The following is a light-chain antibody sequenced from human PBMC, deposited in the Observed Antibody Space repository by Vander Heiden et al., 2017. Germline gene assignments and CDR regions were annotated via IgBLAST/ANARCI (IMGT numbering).Light chain of an antibody. J-gene: IGLJ1*01. Sequence: QSALTQPRSVSASPGQSVTISCTGTSSDVGGYNYVSWYQQHPGKAPKLMIYDVSKRPSGVPDRFSGSKSGNTASLTISGLQAEDEADYYCCSYAGSYTFAFGTGTKVTVL. CDR3: CSYAGSYTFA. V-gene: IGLV2-11*01. CDR2: DVS. CDR1: SSDVGGYNY.